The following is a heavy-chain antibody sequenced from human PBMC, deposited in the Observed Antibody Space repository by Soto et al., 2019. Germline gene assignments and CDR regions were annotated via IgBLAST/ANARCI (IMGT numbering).Heavy chain of an antibody. J-gene: IGHJ4*02. CDR2: MNPKSGNT. Sequence: GASVKVSCKASGYSINSYDMNWVRQAPGQGLEWMGWMNPKSGNTGFAEKFQDRVEMTWNTSTGTVYLEMSSLRPEDTAVYYCARGLVDSGGNCFDSWGQGTQVTVSS. V-gene: IGHV1-8*02. CDR3: ARGLVDSGGNCFDS. D-gene: IGHD4-17*01. CDR1: GYSINSYD.